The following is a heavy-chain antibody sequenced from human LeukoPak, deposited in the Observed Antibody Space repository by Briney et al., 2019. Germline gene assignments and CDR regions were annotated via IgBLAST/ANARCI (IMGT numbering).Heavy chain of an antibody. D-gene: IGHD6-13*01. CDR1: GGSISSYY. Sequence: KPSETLSLTCTVSGGSISSYYWSWIRQPPGKGLEWIGYIYYSGSTNYNPSLKSRVTISVDTSKNQFSLKLSSVTAADTAVYYCARVYSSSWYLPEYYFDYWGQGTLVTVSS. CDR2: IYYSGST. J-gene: IGHJ4*02. CDR3: ARVYSSSWYLPEYYFDY. V-gene: IGHV4-59*01.